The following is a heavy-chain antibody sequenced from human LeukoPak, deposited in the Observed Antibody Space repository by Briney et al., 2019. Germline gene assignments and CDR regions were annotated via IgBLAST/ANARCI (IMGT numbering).Heavy chain of an antibody. Sequence: GGSLRLSCAASGFTFSSYEMNWVRQAPRKGLEWVSYISSSGSTIYYADSVKGRFTISRDNAKNSLYLQMNSLRAEDTAVYYCARVPVIVVDSGTYFDYWGQGTLVTVSS. CDR2: ISSSGSTI. J-gene: IGHJ4*02. CDR3: ARVPVIVVDSGTYFDY. CDR1: GFTFSSYE. D-gene: IGHD3-22*01. V-gene: IGHV3-48*03.